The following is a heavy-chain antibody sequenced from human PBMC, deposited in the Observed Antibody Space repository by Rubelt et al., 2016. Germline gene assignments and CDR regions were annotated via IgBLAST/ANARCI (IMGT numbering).Heavy chain of an antibody. CDR1: GGVFSDHY. CDR3: ASRTDSSSPFDP. D-gene: IGHD6-13*01. V-gene: IGHV4-34*01. CDR2: IHHSGST. Sequence: QVQLQQWGAGLLKPSETLSLTCAVYGGVFSDHYRSWIRQPPGKGLQWIGEIHHSGSTNYSPSLKSRVTISVDTSKNQFSRKLSPVTAADTAVYYCASRTDSSSPFDPWGQGTLVTVSS. J-gene: IGHJ5*02.